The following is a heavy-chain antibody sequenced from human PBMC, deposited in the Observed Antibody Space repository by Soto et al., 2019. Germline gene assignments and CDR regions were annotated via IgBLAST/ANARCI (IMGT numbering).Heavy chain of an antibody. D-gene: IGHD6-6*01. Sequence: GSLRLSCAASGFTFSSYAMSWVRQAPGKGLEWVSAISGSGGSTYYADSVKGRFTISRDNSKNTLYLQMNSLRAEDTAVYYCAKDGYSSSFPYYFDYWGQGTLVTVSS. J-gene: IGHJ4*02. V-gene: IGHV3-23*01. CDR3: AKDGYSSSFPYYFDY. CDR2: ISGSGGST. CDR1: GFTFSSYA.